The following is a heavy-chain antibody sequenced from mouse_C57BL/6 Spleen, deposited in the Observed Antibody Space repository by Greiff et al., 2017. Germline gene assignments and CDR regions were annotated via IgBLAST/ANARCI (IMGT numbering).Heavy chain of an antibody. CDR2: IYPRDGST. D-gene: IGHD2-12*01. V-gene: IGHV1-85*01. J-gene: IGHJ1*03. Sequence: QVQLKESGPELVKPGASVKLSCKASGYTFTSYDINWVKQRPGQGLEWIGWIYPRDGSTKYNEKFKGKATLTVDTSSSTAYMELHSLTSEDSAVYFCASLRRGTVWGTGTTVTVSS. CDR3: ASLRRGTV. CDR1: GYTFTSYD.